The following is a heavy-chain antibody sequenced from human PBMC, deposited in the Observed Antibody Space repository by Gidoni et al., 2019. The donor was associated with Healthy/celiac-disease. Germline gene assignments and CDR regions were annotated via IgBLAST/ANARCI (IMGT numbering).Heavy chain of an antibody. CDR2: IIPIFGTA. V-gene: IGHV1-69*01. Sequence: QVQLVQSGAEVKKPGSSVKVSCKASGGTFSSYAISWVRQAPGQGLEWMGGIIPIFGTANYEQKFQGRVTITADESTSTAYMELSSLRSEDTAVYYCARDGEIGYGDYGGWFDPWGQGTLVTVSS. CDR1: GGTFSSYA. D-gene: IGHD4-17*01. J-gene: IGHJ5*02. CDR3: ARDGEIGYGDYGGWFDP.